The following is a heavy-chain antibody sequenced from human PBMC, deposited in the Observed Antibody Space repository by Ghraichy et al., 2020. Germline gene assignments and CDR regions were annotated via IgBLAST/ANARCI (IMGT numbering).Heavy chain of an antibody. V-gene: IGHV2-5*02. CDR3: AHRRRMRSGYSYGYYYYGMDV. Sequence: SGPTLVKPTQTLTLTCTFSGFSLSTSGVGVGWIRQPPGKALEWLALIYWDDDKRYSPSLKSRLTITKDTSKNQVVLTMTNMDPVDTATYYCAHRRRMRSGYSYGYYYYGMDVWGQGTTVTVSS. D-gene: IGHD5-18*01. J-gene: IGHJ6*02. CDR1: GFSLSTSGVG. CDR2: IYWDDDK.